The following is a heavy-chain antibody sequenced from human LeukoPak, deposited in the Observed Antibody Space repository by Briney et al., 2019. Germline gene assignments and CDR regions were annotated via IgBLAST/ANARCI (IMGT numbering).Heavy chain of an antibody. J-gene: IGHJ4*02. CDR3: ARLIPYYFDY. CDR2: INHSGST. Sequence: SETLSLTCAVYGGSFSGYYWSWIRQPPGKELEWIGEINHSGSTNYNPSLKSRVTISVDTSKNQFSLRLRSVTAADTAVYYCARLIPYYFDYWGQGILVTVSS. V-gene: IGHV4-34*01. CDR1: GGSFSGYY.